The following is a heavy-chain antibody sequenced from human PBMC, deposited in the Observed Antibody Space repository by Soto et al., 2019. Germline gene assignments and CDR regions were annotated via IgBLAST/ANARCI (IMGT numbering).Heavy chain of an antibody. V-gene: IGHV3-9*01. J-gene: IGHJ3*02. D-gene: IGHD3-22*01. Sequence: GWSLRLSCASSVFTFDDYAMHWVRQAPGKGLEWVSGISWDGENMGYADSVRGRFTISRDNAKNSLYLHMDSLRAEDTASYYCAKDIGRSAYYGFGGFDIWGQGTMVTVSS. CDR2: ISWDGENM. CDR3: AKDIGRSAYYGFGGFDI. CDR1: VFTFDDYA.